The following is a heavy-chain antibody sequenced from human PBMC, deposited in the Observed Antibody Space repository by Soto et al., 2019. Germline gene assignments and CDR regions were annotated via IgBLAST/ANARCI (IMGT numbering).Heavy chain of an antibody. CDR1: GGSISSHY. D-gene: IGHD3-3*01. J-gene: IGHJ4*02. Sequence: SETLSLTCTVSGGSISSHYWSWIRQPPGKGLEWIGYIYYSGSTNYNPSLKSRVTISVDTSKNQFSLKLSSVTAADTAVYYCARLSPFGVVIGYYFDYWGQGTLVTVSS. V-gene: IGHV4-59*08. CDR3: ARLSPFGVVIGYYFDY. CDR2: IYYSGST.